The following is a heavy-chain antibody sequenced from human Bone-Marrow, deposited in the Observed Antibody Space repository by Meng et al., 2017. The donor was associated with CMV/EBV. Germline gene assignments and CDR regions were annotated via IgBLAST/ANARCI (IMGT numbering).Heavy chain of an antibody. CDR3: ARDGGEGYDFWSGYYTGYYFDY. V-gene: IGHV3-30*19. CDR1: GFTFSSYG. J-gene: IGHJ4*02. CDR2: ISYDGSNK. D-gene: IGHD3-3*01. Sequence: GESLKISCAASGFTFSSYGMHWVRQAPGKGLEWVAVISYDGSNKYYADSVKGRFTISRDNSKNTLYLQMNSLRAEDTAVYYCARDGGEGYDFWSGYYTGYYFDYWGQGTLVTVSS.